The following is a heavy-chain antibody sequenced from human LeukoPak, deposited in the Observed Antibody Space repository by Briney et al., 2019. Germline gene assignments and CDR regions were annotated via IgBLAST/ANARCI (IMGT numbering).Heavy chain of an antibody. D-gene: IGHD2-21*01. V-gene: IGHV1-8*01. J-gene: IGHJ4*02. CDR2: MNPNSGNT. CDR3: TRSVRNGHIDY. CDR1: GYTFTSYD. Sequence: ASVTVSCMASGYTFTSYDINWVRQATGQGLEWMGWMNPNSGNTGYAQKFQGRVTMTRSTSISTAYMELSSLRFEDTAVYYCTRSVRNGHIDYWGQGTLVTVSS.